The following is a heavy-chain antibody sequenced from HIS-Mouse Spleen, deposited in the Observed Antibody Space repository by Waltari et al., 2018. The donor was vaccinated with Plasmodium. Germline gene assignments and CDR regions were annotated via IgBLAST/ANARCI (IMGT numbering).Heavy chain of an antibody. CDR2: IYYSWST. J-gene: IGHJ4*02. CDR1: GGSISSSSYY. Sequence: QLQLQESGPGLVKPSETLSLTCTVSGGSISSSSYYWGWIRQPPGKGLEWIGSIYYSWSTDYNPSLKSRVTIAVDTSKNQFALKLSAVTAADTAVYYCARQLAYYDFWSGYSRGYYFDYWGQGTLVTVSS. CDR3: ARQLAYYDFWSGYSRGYYFDY. D-gene: IGHD3-3*01. V-gene: IGHV4-39*01.